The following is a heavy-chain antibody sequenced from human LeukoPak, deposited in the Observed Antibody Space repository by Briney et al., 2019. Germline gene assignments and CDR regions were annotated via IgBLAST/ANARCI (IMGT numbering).Heavy chain of an antibody. CDR3: AREDHIAVFDY. CDR2: ISSSSSYI. D-gene: IGHD6-19*01. CDR1: GFTLSTYT. Sequence: GGSLRLSCTASGFTLSTYTMSWVRQAPGKGLEWVSSISSSSSYIYYADSVKGRFTTSRDNAKNSLYLQMNSLRAEDTAVYYCAREDHIAVFDYWGQGTLVTVSS. V-gene: IGHV3-21*01. J-gene: IGHJ4*02.